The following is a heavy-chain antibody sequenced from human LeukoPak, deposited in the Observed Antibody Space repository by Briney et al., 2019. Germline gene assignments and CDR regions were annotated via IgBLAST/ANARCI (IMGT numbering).Heavy chain of an antibody. CDR2: ISSGTSYI. Sequence: PGGSLRLSCAASGFTFNTYTMNWVRQAPGKGLEWVSSISSGTSYIYYAGSVKGRFTISRDNAKNSLYLQMNSLRAEDTAVYYCARGDKYYYYYYMDVWGKGTTVTVSS. J-gene: IGHJ6*03. CDR1: GFTFNTYT. D-gene: IGHD2-21*01. CDR3: ARGDKYYYYYYMDV. V-gene: IGHV3-21*01.